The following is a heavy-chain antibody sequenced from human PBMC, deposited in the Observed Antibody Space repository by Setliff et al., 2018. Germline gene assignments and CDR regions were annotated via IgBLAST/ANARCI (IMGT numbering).Heavy chain of an antibody. J-gene: IGHJ3*02. CDR3: ARLPGYCIGGTCSGYYTFDI. CDR2: INYTGNT. V-gene: IGHV4-39*01. CDR1: GGSISSSSHY. Sequence: SETLSLTCTVSGGSISSSSHYWGWLRQPPGKGLEWIGSINYTGNTYYNPSLESRVTISVDTSKNQFSLNLRSVTAADTAVFYCARLPGYCIGGTCSGYYTFDIWGQGTMVTVSS. D-gene: IGHD2-15*01.